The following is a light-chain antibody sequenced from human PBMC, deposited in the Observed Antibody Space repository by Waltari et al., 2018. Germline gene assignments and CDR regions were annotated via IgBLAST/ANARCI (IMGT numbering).Light chain of an antibody. CDR3: QQSYSTPRT. CDR1: QRISSY. Sequence: DFQMTQSPSSLSASVGDRVPITCRASQRISSYLNWYQQKPGKAPNLLIYAASTLKSGVPSRFSGSGSGTDFTLTISSLQPEDFATYYCQQSYSTPRTFGQGTKVEIK. J-gene: IGKJ1*01. V-gene: IGKV1-39*01. CDR2: AAS.